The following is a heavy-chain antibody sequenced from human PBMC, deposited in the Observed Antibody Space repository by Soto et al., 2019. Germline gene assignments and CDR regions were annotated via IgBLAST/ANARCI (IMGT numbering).Heavy chain of an antibody. J-gene: IGHJ3*02. CDR1: GFTFSNAW. Sequence: PGGSLRLSCAASGFTFSNAWMSWVRQTPGKGLEWVGRIKSKTDGGTTDYAAPVKGRFTISRDDSKNTLYLQMNSLKTEDTAVYYCTTDNSWTLRDAFDIWGQGTMVTVSS. CDR2: IKSKTDGGTT. V-gene: IGHV3-15*01. CDR3: TTDNSWTLRDAFDI. D-gene: IGHD6-13*01.